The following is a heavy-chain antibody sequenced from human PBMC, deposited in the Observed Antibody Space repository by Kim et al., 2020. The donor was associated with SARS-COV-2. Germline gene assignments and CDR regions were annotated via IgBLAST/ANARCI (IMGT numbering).Heavy chain of an antibody. CDR2: T. J-gene: IGHJ4*02. Sequence: TYYNPSLKSRVTISVDTSKNQFSLKLSSVTAADTAVYYCARLAAMGDFVYWGQGTLVTVSS. D-gene: IGHD5-18*01. V-gene: IGHV4-39*01. CDR3: ARLAAMGDFVY.